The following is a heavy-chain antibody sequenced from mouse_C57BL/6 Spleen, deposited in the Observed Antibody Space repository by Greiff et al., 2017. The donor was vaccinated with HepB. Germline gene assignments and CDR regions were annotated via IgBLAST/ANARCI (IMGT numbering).Heavy chain of an antibody. V-gene: IGHV1-53*01. CDR3: ARSVYDEGYAMDY. J-gene: IGHJ4*01. CDR1: GYTFTSYW. CDR2: INPSNGGT. D-gene: IGHD2-12*01. Sequence: QVQLQQPGTELVKPGASVKLSCKASGYTFTSYWMHWVKQRPGQGLEWIGNINPSNGGTNYNEKFKSKATLTVDNSSSTAYMQLSSLTSEDSAVYYCARSVYDEGYAMDYWGQGTSVTVSS.